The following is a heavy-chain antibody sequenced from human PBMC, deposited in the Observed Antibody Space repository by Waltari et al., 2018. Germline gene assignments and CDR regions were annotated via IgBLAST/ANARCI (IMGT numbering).Heavy chain of an antibody. Sequence: EVQLVESGGGLVKPGGTLRLSCDGSGFIFRSSSLNWVRRAPGKGLEWVSSISGRSDYSDDAEALRGRFTISRDNAKRSLYLQMNSLRVEDTAVYYCTRELGHSGYGGRRYGGFEMWGQGTMVTVS. V-gene: IGHV3-21*01. CDR2: ISGRSDYS. D-gene: IGHD5-12*01. CDR1: GFIFRSSS. CDR3: TRELGHSGYGGRRYGGFEM. J-gene: IGHJ3*02.